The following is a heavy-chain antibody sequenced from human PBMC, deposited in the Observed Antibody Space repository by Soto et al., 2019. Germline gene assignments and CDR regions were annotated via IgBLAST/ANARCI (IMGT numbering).Heavy chain of an antibody. CDR2: IYWDDDK. V-gene: IGHV2-5*02. Sequence: QITLKESGPTLVKPTQTLTLTCTFSGFSLSSTRMAVGWIRQPPGKALEWLALIYWDDDKRYSPFLKSRHTITKDPSKNQVVLTMSNMDPVDTARYYCAHIVVAGLGYYFDYWGQGTLVTVSS. D-gene: IGHD6-19*01. J-gene: IGHJ4*02. CDR1: GFSLSSTRMA. CDR3: AHIVVAGLGYYFDY.